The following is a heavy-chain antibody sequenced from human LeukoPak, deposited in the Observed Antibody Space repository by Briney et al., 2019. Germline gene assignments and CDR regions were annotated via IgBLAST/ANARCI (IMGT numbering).Heavy chain of an antibody. CDR2: INPNSGGT. D-gene: IGHD2-2*01. V-gene: IGHV1-2*02. J-gene: IGHJ4*02. Sequence: GASVKVSCKASGYTFTGYYMHWVRQAPGQGLEWMGWINPNSGGTNYAQKFQGRVTMTRDTSISTAYMELSRLRSDDTAVYYCARDMEGLVVVPAAIDYGGQGTLVTVSS. CDR3: ARDMEGLVVVPAAIDY. CDR1: GYTFTGYY.